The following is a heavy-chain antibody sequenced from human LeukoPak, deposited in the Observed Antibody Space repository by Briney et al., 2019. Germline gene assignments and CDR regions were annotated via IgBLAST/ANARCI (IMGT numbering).Heavy chain of an antibody. J-gene: IGHJ4*02. V-gene: IGHV3-23*01. CDR3: AKGLMAVAGTRSNY. Sequence: PGGSLRLSCAASGFTFSSYAMSWVRQAPGKWLEWVSAISGSGGSTYYADSVKGRFTISRDNSKNTLYLQMNSLRAEDTAVYYCAKGLMAVAGTRSNYWGQGTLVTVSS. CDR2: ISGSGGST. D-gene: IGHD6-19*01. CDR1: GFTFSSYA.